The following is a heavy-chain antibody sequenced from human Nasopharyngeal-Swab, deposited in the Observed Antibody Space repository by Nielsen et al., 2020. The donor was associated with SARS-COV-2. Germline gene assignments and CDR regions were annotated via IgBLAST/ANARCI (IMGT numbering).Heavy chain of an antibody. CDR3: ARGVVGDPQHIDY. CDR1: GPSISSDYN. V-gene: IGHV4-38-2*02. J-gene: IGHJ4*02. D-gene: IGHD3-16*01. Sequence: SETLSLTCTVSGPSISSDYNWGWLRQPPGKGLAWLGTKYPSGTTYYNPSLKSRVTISVDTSKNQFSLKLSSVTAADTAVYYCARGVVGDPQHIDYWGQGTLVTVSS. CDR2: KYPSGTT.